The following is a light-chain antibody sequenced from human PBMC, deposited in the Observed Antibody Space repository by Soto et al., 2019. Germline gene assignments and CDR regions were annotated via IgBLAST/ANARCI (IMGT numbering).Light chain of an antibody. CDR3: QQYESFPLT. J-gene: IGKJ4*01. CDR2: TAS. V-gene: IGKV1-16*01. Sequence: DIQMTQSPSSLSASVGDSVTITCRASQGINKFLAWFQQKPGTAPKSLISTASRLQSGVPSRFSGSGSGTHFTLTINNLQPEDFATHYCQQYESFPLTFGGGTRVEIK. CDR1: QGINKF.